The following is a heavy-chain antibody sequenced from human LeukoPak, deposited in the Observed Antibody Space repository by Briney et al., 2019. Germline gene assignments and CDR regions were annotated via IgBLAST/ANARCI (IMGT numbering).Heavy chain of an antibody. CDR1: GGSFSGYY. D-gene: IGHD2-15*01. Sequence: SETLSLTCAVYGGSFSGYYWSWVRQPPGKGLEWIGEIYHSGSTNYNPSLKSRVTISVDKSKNQFSLKLSSVTAADTAVYYCARENEGVVVVAATSYYYYYMDVWGKGTTVTVSS. CDR3: ARENEGVVVVAATSYYYYYMDV. V-gene: IGHV4-34*01. J-gene: IGHJ6*03. CDR2: IYHSGST.